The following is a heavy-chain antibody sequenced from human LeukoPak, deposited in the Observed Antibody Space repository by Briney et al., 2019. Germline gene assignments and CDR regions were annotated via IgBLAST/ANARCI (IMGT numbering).Heavy chain of an antibody. Sequence: ASVKVSCKASGYTFTGYYIHWVRQAPGQGLEWMGWINPNSGGTNYAQKFQGRVTMTRDTSISTAYMELSRLRSDDTAVYHCARALPHVRSGYYYYYMDVWGKGTTVTISS. CDR2: INPNSGGT. J-gene: IGHJ6*03. V-gene: IGHV1-2*02. CDR3: ARALPHVRSGYYYYYMDV. D-gene: IGHD6-25*01. CDR1: GYTFTGYY.